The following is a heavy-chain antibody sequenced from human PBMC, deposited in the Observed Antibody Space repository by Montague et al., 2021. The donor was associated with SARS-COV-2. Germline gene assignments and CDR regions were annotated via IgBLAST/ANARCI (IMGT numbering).Heavy chain of an antibody. V-gene: IGHV4-34*01. D-gene: IGHD2-2*01. CDR3: VRVPYRLLFVPRYYGMDV. CDR1: GVSVTDYY. CDR2: ISHSGST. J-gene: IGHJ6*02. Sequence: SETLSLTCTVSGVSVTDYYWSWIRQPPGEGLEWIAEISHSGSTSYNPSLKSRVTISVDTSKNQFSLKLSSATAADTAVYYCVRVPYRLLFVPRYYGMDVWGQGTTVTVSS.